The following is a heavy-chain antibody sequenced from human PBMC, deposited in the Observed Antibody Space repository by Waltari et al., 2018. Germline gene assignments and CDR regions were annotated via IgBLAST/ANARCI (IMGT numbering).Heavy chain of an antibody. D-gene: IGHD6-19*01. V-gene: IGHV1-69*08. CDR1: GGTFSSYA. J-gene: IGHJ3*02. Sequence: QVQLVQSGAEVKKPGSSVKVSCKASGGTFSSYAISWVRQAPGQGLEWMGRSIPIFGTANYAQKFQGRVTITADKSTSTAYMELSSLRSEDTAVYYCATAGIAVAGRDHDAFDIWGQGTMVTVSS. CDR2: SIPIFGTA. CDR3: ATAGIAVAGRDHDAFDI.